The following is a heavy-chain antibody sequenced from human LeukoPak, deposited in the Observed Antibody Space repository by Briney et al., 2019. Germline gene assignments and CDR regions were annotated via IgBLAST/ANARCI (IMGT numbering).Heavy chain of an antibody. CDR2: IYYSGST. CDR3: ASSEGSGYDTAFDY. D-gene: IGHD5-12*01. CDR1: GGSISSSSYY. J-gene: IGHJ4*02. V-gene: IGHV4-39*01. Sequence: SETLSLTCTVSGGSISSSSYYWGWIRQPPGKGLEWIGSIYYSGSTYYNPSLKSQVTISVDTSKNQFSLKLSSVTAADTAVYYCASSEGSGYDTAFDYWGQGTLVTVSS.